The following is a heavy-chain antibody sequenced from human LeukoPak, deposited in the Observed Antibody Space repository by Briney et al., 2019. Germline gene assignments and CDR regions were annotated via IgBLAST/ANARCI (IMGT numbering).Heavy chain of an antibody. CDR2: ISSSSSYI. Sequence: GGSLRLSCAASGFTFSSYSMNWVRQAPGKGVEWVSSISSSSSYIYYADSVKGRFTISRDNAKNSLYMQMNSLRAEDTAVYYCAADTVTPFDYWGQGTLVTVSS. CDR1: GFTFSSYS. CDR3: AADTVTPFDY. V-gene: IGHV3-21*01. D-gene: IGHD4-17*01. J-gene: IGHJ4*02.